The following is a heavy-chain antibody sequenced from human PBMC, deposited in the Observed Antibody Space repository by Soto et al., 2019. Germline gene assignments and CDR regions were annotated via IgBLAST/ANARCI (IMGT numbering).Heavy chain of an antibody. CDR1: GYNFAIYY. CDR3: ARRTPGSSSWRGFDI. V-gene: IGHV5-51*01. J-gene: IGHJ3*02. CDR2: IHLGASNS. D-gene: IGHD6-13*01. Sequence: GESLKISCMGSGYNFAIYYIGWVRQMPGKGLEWMGIIHLGASNSRYSPAFQGQVTISADKSISTAVLQWNSLKASDTAMYYCARRTPGSSSWRGFDIWGQGTMVTVSS.